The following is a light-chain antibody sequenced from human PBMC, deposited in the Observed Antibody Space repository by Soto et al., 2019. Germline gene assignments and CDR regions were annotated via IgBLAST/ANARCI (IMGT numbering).Light chain of an antibody. CDR1: QSVSSY. Sequence: EIVLTQSPAILSMSPGERATLSCRASQSVSSYFAWYQQKPGQAPRLLIYDASNSAPGVPARFSGSGSGTDFTLTISSLEPEDFAVYYCQQRRYWPVTFGQGTKGEIK. CDR3: QQRRYWPVT. CDR2: DAS. V-gene: IGKV3-11*01. J-gene: IGKJ1*01.